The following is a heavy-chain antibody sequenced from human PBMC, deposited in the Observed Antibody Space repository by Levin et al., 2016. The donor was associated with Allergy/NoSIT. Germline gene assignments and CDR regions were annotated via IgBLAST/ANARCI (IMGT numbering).Heavy chain of an antibody. CDR2: IYYSGST. J-gene: IGHJ5*02. Sequence: WIRQPPGKGLEWIGSIYYSGSTYYNPSLKSRVTISVDTSKNQFSLKLSSVTAADTAVYYCARHHTVTDWFDPWGQGTLVTVSS. D-gene: IGHD4-11*01. V-gene: IGHV4-39*01. CDR3: ARHHTVTDWFDP.